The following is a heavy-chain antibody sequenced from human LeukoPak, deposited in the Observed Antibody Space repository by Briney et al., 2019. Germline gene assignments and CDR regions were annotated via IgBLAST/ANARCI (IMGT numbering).Heavy chain of an antibody. CDR3: ARDQGSGSYYPRFDY. CDR2: ISAYDGST. J-gene: IGHJ4*02. V-gene: IGHV1-18*01. Sequence: ASVKVSCKASGYSFTTYGTSWVRQAPGQGLEWMGWISAYDGSTNYAQQFQGRITLTIDTSTTTASVELRSLRSDDTAIYYCARDQGSGSYYPRFDYWGQGALVTVSS. CDR1: GYSFTTYG. D-gene: IGHD3-10*01.